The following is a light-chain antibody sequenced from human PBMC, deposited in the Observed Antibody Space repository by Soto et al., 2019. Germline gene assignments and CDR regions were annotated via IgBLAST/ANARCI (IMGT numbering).Light chain of an antibody. CDR2: GAS. Sequence: EIGLTQSPGTLSLSPGERATLSCWASQSVSGNFLAWYQVKPGQAPRLVVYGASTRASGFPDRFSGSGSGTDFTLTISRLEPEDFAMYYCQVYNSSPWTFGQGTKVDI. J-gene: IGKJ1*01. CDR3: QVYNSSPWT. CDR1: QSVSGNF. V-gene: IGKV3-20*01.